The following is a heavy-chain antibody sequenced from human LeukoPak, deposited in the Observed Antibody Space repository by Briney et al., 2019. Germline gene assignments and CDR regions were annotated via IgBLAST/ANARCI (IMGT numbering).Heavy chain of an antibody. Sequence: GGSLRLSCAASGFTFSSYSIDWVRQVPGKGLEWVSYISSDTSTTYYADSVKGRFTISRDNAKNSLYLQMNSLRVEDTAVYYCAREPSGWYLDYWGRGTPVTVSS. CDR1: GFTFSSYS. CDR2: ISSDTSTT. CDR3: AREPSGWYLDY. D-gene: IGHD6-19*01. J-gene: IGHJ4*02. V-gene: IGHV3-48*01.